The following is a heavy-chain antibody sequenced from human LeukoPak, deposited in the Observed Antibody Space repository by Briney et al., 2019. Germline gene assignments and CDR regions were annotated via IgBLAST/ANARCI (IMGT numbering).Heavy chain of an antibody. CDR3: ARVRRGYCSSTSCYLTIMDV. V-gene: IGHV1-69*05. D-gene: IGHD2-2*01. Sequence: SVKVSCKASGGTFSSYAISWVRQAPGQGLEWMGRIIPFFGTANYAQKFQGRVTITTDEPTSTAYMELSSLRSEDTAVYYCARVRRGYCSSTSCYLTIMDVWGKGTTVTVSS. J-gene: IGHJ6*03. CDR2: IIPFFGTA. CDR1: GGTFSSYA.